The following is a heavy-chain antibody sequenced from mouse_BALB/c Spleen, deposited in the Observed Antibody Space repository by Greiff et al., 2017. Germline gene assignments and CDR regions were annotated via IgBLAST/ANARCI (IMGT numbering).Heavy chain of an antibody. D-gene: IGHD2-1*01. CDR1: GFTFSSFG. CDR2: ISSGSSTI. V-gene: IGHV5-17*02. J-gene: IGHJ2*01. CDR3: ARGGNYYFDY. Sequence: EVKLVESGGGLVQPGGSRKLSCAASGFTFSSFGMHWVRQAPEKGLEWVAYISSGSSTIYYADTVKGRFTISRDNPTNTLFLQMTSLRSEDTAMYYCARGGNYYFDYWGQGTTLTVSS.